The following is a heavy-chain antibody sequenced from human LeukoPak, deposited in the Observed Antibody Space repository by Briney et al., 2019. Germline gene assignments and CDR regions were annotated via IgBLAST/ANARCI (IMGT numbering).Heavy chain of an antibody. CDR2: IYPGDSDT. V-gene: IGHV5-51*01. CDR1: GYSFTSYW. D-gene: IGHD3-10*01. Sequence: GESQKISCKGSGYSFTSYWIGWVRQMPGKGLEWMGIIYPGDSDTRYSPSFQGQVTISADKSISTAYLQWSSLKASDTAMYYCARQHVTMVRGVIITDLAFDIWGQGTMVTVSS. CDR3: ARQHVTMVRGVIITDLAFDI. J-gene: IGHJ3*02.